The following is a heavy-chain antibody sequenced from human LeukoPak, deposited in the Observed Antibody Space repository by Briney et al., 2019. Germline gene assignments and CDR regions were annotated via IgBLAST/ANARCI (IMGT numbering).Heavy chain of an antibody. Sequence: GGSLRLSCAASGFTFSSYSMNWVRQAPGKGLEWVSSISSSSSYIYYADSVKGRFTISRDNAKNSLYLQMNSLRAEDTAVYYCAKADHYYDILTGYASWDYWGQGTLVTVSS. CDR2: ISSSSSYI. CDR3: AKADHYYDILTGYASWDY. D-gene: IGHD3-9*01. J-gene: IGHJ4*02. V-gene: IGHV3-21*04. CDR1: GFTFSSYS.